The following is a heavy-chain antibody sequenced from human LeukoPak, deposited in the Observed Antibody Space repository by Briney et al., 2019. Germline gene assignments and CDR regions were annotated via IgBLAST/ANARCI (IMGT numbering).Heavy chain of an antibody. CDR1: GYTFSGHY. V-gene: IGHV1-2*04. D-gene: IGHD2-15*01. CDR2: TNPNSGGT. Sequence: ASVKVSCKASGYTFSGHYIHWVRQAPGQGLEWMGWTNPNSGGTKYAQKFQGWVTMTRDTSINTAYMELNRLRSDDTAVYYCARGRVMVVAATFRLYWFDPWGQGTQVTVSS. CDR3: ARGRVMVVAATFRLYWFDP. J-gene: IGHJ5*02.